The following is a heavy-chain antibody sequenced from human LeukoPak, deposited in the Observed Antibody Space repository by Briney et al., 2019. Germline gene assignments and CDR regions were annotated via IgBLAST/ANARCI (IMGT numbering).Heavy chain of an antibody. CDR2: IYYSGST. CDR3: AREYYYDSSGYYYAPQYFDY. D-gene: IGHD3-22*01. Sequence: SQTLSLTCTVSGGSISSYYWSWIRQPPGKGLEWIGYIYYSGSTNYNPSLKSRVTISVDTSKNQFSLKLSSVTAADTAVYYCAREYYYDSSGYYYAPQYFDYWGQGTLVTVSS. V-gene: IGHV4-59*01. J-gene: IGHJ4*02. CDR1: GGSISSYY.